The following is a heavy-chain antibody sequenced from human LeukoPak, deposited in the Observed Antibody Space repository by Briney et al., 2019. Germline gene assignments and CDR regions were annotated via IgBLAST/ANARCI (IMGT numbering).Heavy chain of an antibody. CDR2: INPNSGGT. V-gene: IGHV1-2*02. J-gene: IGHJ4*02. CDR1: GYTFTGYY. Sequence: ASVKVSCKASGYTFTGYYMHWVRQAPGQGLEWMGWINPNSGGTNYAQKFQGRVTMTRDTSISTAYMELSRLRSDDAAVYYCARGGYGSGSYFDYWGQGTLVTVSS. D-gene: IGHD3-10*01. CDR3: ARGGYGSGSYFDY.